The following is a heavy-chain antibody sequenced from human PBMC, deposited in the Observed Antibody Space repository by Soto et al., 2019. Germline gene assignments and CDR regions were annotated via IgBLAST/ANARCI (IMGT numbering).Heavy chain of an antibody. V-gene: IGHV5-10-1*01. Sequence: GESLKISCKGSGYSFTSYWISWVRQMPGKGLEWMGRIDPSDSYTNYSPSFQGHVTISADKSISTAYPQWSSLKASDTAMYYCARQGGVAAAGTPYYYYGMDVWGQGTTVTVSS. D-gene: IGHD6-13*01. CDR1: GYSFTSYW. CDR3: ARQGGVAAAGTPYYYYGMDV. CDR2: IDPSDSYT. J-gene: IGHJ6*02.